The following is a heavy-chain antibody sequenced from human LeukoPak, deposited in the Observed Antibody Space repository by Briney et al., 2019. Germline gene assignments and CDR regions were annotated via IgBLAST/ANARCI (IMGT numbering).Heavy chain of an antibody. J-gene: IGHJ5*02. D-gene: IGHD3-10*01. V-gene: IGHV4-4*07. CDR3: ARVSYNSGSYISGGWFDH. CDR1: GASLSSYY. CDR2: VHTSGSS. Sequence: PSETLSLTCSVSGASLSSYYWTWIRLPAGKGLEWIGRVHTSGSSDYNPSLKRRVTMSVDTSKNHFSLSLSSVTAADTAFYYCARVSYNSGSYISGGWFDHWGQGTLVTVSS.